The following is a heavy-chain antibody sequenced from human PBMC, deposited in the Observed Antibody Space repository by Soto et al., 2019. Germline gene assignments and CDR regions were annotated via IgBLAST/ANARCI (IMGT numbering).Heavy chain of an antibody. J-gene: IGHJ6*02. V-gene: IGHV1-69*01. D-gene: IGHD3-22*01. CDR1: GGTFSSYA. CDR3: ASGYYYDSSGYLYYYGMDV. Sequence: QVQLVQSGAEVKKPGSSVKVSCKASGGTFSSYAISWVRQAPGQGLEWMGGIIPIFGTANYAQKFQGRVTITADESTSTAYMGLSSLRSEDTAVYYCASGYYYDSSGYLYYYGMDVWGQGTTVTVSS. CDR2: IIPIFGTA.